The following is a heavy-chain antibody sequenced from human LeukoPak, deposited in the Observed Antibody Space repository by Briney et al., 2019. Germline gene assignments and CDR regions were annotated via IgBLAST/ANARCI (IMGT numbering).Heavy chain of an antibody. D-gene: IGHD3-10*01. V-gene: IGHV4-39*07. J-gene: IGHJ4*02. CDR2: IYYSGST. Sequence: SETLSLTCTVSGGSISSSSYYWGWIRQPPGKGLEWIGSIYYSGSTYYNPSLKSRVTISVDTSKNQFSLKLSSVTAADTAVYYCARGAYGSGSYHPDYWGQGTLVTVSS. CDR1: GGSISSSSYY. CDR3: ARGAYGSGSYHPDY.